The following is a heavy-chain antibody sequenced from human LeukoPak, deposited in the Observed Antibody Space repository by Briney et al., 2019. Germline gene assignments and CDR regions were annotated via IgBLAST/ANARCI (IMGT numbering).Heavy chain of an antibody. D-gene: IGHD5-18*01. V-gene: IGHV3-23*01. CDR2: ISGSGGST. J-gene: IGHJ4*02. CDR1: GFTFSSYA. Sequence: GGSLRLSCAASGFTFSSYAVSCVRQAPGKGLEWVSAISGSGGSTYYADSVKGRFTISRDNSKNTLYLQMTSLRAEDTAVYYCAQDRGTAMVPLDYWGQGTLVTVSS. CDR3: AQDRGTAMVPLDY.